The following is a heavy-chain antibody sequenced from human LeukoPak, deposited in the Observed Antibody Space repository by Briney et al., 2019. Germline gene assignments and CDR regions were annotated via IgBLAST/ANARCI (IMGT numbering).Heavy chain of an antibody. CDR3: AREYYYGSGSYYRRVWFDP. CDR2: MNPNSGNT. J-gene: IGHJ5*02. V-gene: IGHV1-8*01. CDR1: GYTFPSYD. Sequence: ASVKVSCKASGYTFPSYDINWVRQATGQGLEWMGWMNPNSGNTGYAQKFQGRVTMTRNTSISTAYMELSSLRSEDTAVYYCAREYYYGSGSYYRRVWFDPWGQETLVTVSS. D-gene: IGHD3-10*01.